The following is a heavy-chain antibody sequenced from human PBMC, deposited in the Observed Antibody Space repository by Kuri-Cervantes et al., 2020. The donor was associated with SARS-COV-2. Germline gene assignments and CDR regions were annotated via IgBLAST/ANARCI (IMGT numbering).Heavy chain of an antibody. CDR1: GFTFSSCG. Sequence: GESLKISCAASGFTFSSCGMHWVRQAPGKGLEWVAFIRYDGSNKYYADSVKGRFTISRDNAKNSLYLQMNSLRAEDTAVYYCARGYSYGYAVLDAFDIWGQGTMVTVSS. V-gene: IGHV3-30*02. J-gene: IGHJ3*02. D-gene: IGHD5-18*01. CDR3: ARGYSYGYAVLDAFDI. CDR2: IRYDGSNK.